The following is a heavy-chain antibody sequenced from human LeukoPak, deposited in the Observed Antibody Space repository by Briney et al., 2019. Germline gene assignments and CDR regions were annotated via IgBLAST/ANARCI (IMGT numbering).Heavy chain of an antibody. J-gene: IGHJ1*01. D-gene: IGHD3-9*01. CDR1: GFTFSSYG. V-gene: IGHV3-30*02. CDR3: AKPRTFYDILTVSFQQ. CDR2: IRYDGSNK. Sequence: GGSLRLSCAASGFTFSSYGMHWVRQAPGKGLDWVAFIRYDGSNKYYADSVKGRFSISRDDSKSTLYLQMNSLTVEDTALYYCAKPRTFYDILTVSFQQWGQGTWVTVSS.